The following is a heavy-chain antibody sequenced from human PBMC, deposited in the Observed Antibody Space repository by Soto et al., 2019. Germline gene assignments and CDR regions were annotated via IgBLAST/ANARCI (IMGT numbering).Heavy chain of an antibody. CDR2: ISYDGSNK. Sequence: LRLSCAASGFTFSSYGMHWVRQAPGKGLEWVAVISYDGSNKYYADSVKGRFTISRDNSKNTLYPQMNSLRAEDTAVYYCAKDPRFDYWGQGTLVTVSS. V-gene: IGHV3-30*18. CDR1: GFTFSSYG. J-gene: IGHJ4*02. CDR3: AKDPRFDY.